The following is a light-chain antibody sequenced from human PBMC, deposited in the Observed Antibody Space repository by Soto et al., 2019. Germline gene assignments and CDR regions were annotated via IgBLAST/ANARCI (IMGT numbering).Light chain of an antibody. V-gene: IGKV1-5*01. J-gene: IGKJ4*01. Sequence: DIHMTQSPSTLSASVGDRVTITCRASQSIRPWLAGYQQKPGKAPKLLIYDASTLESGVPSRFSGSRSGTEFTLTISSLQSADFATYYCQQYNRYSAITFGGGTRVEI. CDR2: DAS. CDR3: QQYNRYSAIT. CDR1: QSIRPW.